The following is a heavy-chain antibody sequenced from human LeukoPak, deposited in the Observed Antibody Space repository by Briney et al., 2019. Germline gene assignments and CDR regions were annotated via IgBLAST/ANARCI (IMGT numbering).Heavy chain of an antibody. D-gene: IGHD7-27*01. CDR2: IKQDGSEK. CDR3: AREKLTGDFSYFDY. Sequence: PGGSLRLSCAASGFTFSSYWMSWVRQAPGKGLEWVANIKQDGSEKYYVDSVKGRFTISRDNAKNSLYLQMNSLRAEDTAVYYCAREKLTGDFSYFDYWGQGTLVTVSS. J-gene: IGHJ4*02. CDR1: GFTFSSYW. V-gene: IGHV3-7*01.